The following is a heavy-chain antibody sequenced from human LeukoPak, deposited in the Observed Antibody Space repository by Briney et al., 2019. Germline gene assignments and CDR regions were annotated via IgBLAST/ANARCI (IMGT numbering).Heavy chain of an antibody. CDR3: ARGPYDNSGYHDGFDL. D-gene: IGHD3-22*01. J-gene: IGHJ3*01. V-gene: IGHV3-23*01. Sequence: GGSLRLSCAASGFTFSTYAMSWVRQAPGKGLEWVSGISGRGAGTYYADSMKGRFTISRDDSKNTLYLQMNSLRAEDTAVYYCARGPYDNSGYHDGFDLWGQGTMVTVSS. CDR2: ISGRGAGT. CDR1: GFTFSTYA.